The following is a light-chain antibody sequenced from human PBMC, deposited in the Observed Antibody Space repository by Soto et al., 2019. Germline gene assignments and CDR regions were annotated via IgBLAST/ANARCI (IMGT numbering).Light chain of an antibody. CDR1: QSVSSSD. Sequence: EIGLTQSPGTLSLSPGERATLSCRASQSVSSSDLAWDQQKPGQAPTLLIYGASSRATGIPDRFSGSGSGTEFTLTIGRLEPEDSAVYYCQQYGSSPRTFGQGTKVDIK. V-gene: IGKV3-20*01. CDR2: GAS. J-gene: IGKJ1*01. CDR3: QQYGSSPRT.